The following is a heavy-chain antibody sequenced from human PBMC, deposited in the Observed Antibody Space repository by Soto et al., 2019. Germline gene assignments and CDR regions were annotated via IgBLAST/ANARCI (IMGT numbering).Heavy chain of an antibody. D-gene: IGHD4-17*01. V-gene: IGHV3-48*03. CDR1: GFTFSSYE. CDR3: VRGLTTVTTYNWFDP. J-gene: IGHJ5*02. CDR2: ISSSGSTI. Sequence: GGSLRLSCAASGFTFSSYEMNWVRQAPGKGLEWVSYISSSGSTIYYADSVKGRFTISRDNAKNSLYLQMNSLRAEDTAVYYCVRGLTTVTTYNWFDPWGQGTLVTVSS.